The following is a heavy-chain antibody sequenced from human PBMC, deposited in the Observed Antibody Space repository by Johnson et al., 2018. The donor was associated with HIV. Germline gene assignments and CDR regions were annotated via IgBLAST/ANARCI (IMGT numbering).Heavy chain of an antibody. D-gene: IGHD3-22*01. J-gene: IGHJ3*02. V-gene: IGHV3-23*04. CDR1: GFTVSSNY. Sequence: VQLVESGGGVVQPGRSLRLSCAASGFTVSSNYMSWVRQAPGKGLEWVSAISGGGGSTYYADSVKGRFTISRDNSKNTLYLEMNSLRAEDTAVYYCAKDTGAYYDTFLAFDIWGQGTMVTVSS. CDR3: AKDTGAYYDTFLAFDI. CDR2: ISGGGGST.